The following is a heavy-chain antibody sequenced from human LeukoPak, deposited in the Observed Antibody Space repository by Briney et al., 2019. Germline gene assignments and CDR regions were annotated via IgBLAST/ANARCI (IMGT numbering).Heavy chain of an antibody. Sequence: GGSLRLSGGASGFTFSSFAMGWVRKAPGKGLGWVSTISGNGVGTYYADSVKGRFTTSRDNSKNSLNLQMNSLRAEDTAVYYCARTLPAYVYGMDVWGQGTTVTVSS. D-gene: IGHD3-16*01. CDR3: ARTLPAYVYGMDV. J-gene: IGHJ6*02. CDR2: ISGNGVGT. V-gene: IGHV3-23*01. CDR1: GFTFSSFA.